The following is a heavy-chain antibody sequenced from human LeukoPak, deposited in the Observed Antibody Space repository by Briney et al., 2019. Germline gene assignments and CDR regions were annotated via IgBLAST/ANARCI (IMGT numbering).Heavy chain of an antibody. Sequence: PGGSLRLSCEGSGFSFNGYAMSWVRQAPGRGLEWVAVTGGSDDNTHYADSVKGRFTISRDNSANRLFLQMNSLRPDDSALYYCTKDLTTGFSSGWYFAYWGPGTLVSVSS. V-gene: IGHV3-23*01. D-gene: IGHD6-19*01. CDR1: GFSFNGYA. J-gene: IGHJ4*02. CDR2: TGGSDDNT. CDR3: TKDLTTGFSSGWYFAY.